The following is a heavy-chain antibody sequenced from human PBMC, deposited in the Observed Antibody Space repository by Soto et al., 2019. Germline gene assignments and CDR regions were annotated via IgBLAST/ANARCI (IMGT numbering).Heavy chain of an antibody. CDR2: IYYSGST. Sequence: QVQLQESGPGLVKPPETLSLTCTVSGGSISSYYWSWIRQPPGKGLAWIGYIYYSGSTNYNPSLKRRVTISVDTSKNQFSLKLSSVTAADTAVYYCARRWGGTFDYWGQGTLVTVSS. V-gene: IGHV4-59*01. CDR1: GGSISSYY. D-gene: IGHD2-21*01. J-gene: IGHJ4*02. CDR3: ARRWGGTFDY.